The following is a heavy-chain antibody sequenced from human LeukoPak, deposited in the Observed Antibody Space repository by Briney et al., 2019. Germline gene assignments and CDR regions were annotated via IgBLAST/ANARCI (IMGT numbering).Heavy chain of an antibody. D-gene: IGHD3-16*01. CDR1: GFTFSRYW. Sequence: PGGSLRLSCAASGFTFSRYWMQWVRQVPGKGLVWVSRMNTDGSSITYADSVKGRFTSSRHNAKNTQYLQMNRLRVEDTAVYYCGRGGSYGDYWGQGILVTVSS. CDR2: MNTDGSSI. CDR3: GRGGSYGDY. V-gene: IGHV3-74*01. J-gene: IGHJ4*02.